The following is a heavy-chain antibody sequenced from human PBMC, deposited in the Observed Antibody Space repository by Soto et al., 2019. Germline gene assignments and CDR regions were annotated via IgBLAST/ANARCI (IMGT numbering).Heavy chain of an antibody. J-gene: IGHJ4*02. CDR3: ARESDH. CDR1: GFTFSSHA. CDR2: ISGSGGGT. V-gene: IGHV3-23*01. Sequence: GGSLRLSCAASGFTFSSHAMSWVRQAPGKGLEWVSTISGSGGGTYYADSMKGRFTISGDNSKNTLYLQMYSLRVEDTAVYYCARESDHWGQGTLVTVSS.